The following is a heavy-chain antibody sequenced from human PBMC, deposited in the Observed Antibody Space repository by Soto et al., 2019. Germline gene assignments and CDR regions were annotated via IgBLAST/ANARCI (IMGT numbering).Heavy chain of an antibody. V-gene: IGHV3-30-3*01. Sequence: QVQLVESGGGVVQPGRSLRLSCAAAGFTFSSCAMHCVRQAPGKGPEWVADISYDGSNKYYADSVKGRFTISRANSKNTLYLQMNSLRAEDTAVYYCARDYYRFNSGYGFSMDVWGQGTTVTVSS. CDR3: ARDYYRFNSGYGFSMDV. J-gene: IGHJ6*02. CDR1: GFTFSSCA. D-gene: IGHD5-12*01. CDR2: ISYDGSNK.